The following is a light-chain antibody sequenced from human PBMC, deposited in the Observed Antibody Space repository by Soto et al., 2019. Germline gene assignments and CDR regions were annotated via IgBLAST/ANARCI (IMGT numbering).Light chain of an antibody. Sequence: EGVLTQSPATLSLYPGERATLSCRASQSVSSYLAWYQQKPGQAPRLLIYDASNRATGIPARFSGSGSGTDFTLTISSLEPEDFAVYYCQQRSNWPFTFGQGTRLEIK. CDR1: QSVSSY. CDR3: QQRSNWPFT. J-gene: IGKJ5*01. V-gene: IGKV3-11*01. CDR2: DAS.